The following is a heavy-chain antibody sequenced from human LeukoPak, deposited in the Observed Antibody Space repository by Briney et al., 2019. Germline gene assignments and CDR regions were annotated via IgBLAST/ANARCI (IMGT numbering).Heavy chain of an antibody. V-gene: IGHV4-34*01. CDR2: INHSGST. J-gene: IGHJ5*02. CDR3: ARDSFDRDLNWFDP. Sequence: PSETLSLTCAVYGGSFSGYYWSWIRQPPGKGLEWIGEINHSGSTNYNPSLKSRVTISVDTSKNQFSLKLSSVTAADTAVYYCARDSFDRDLNWFDPWGQGTLVTVSS. CDR1: GGSFSGYY. D-gene: IGHD3-10*01.